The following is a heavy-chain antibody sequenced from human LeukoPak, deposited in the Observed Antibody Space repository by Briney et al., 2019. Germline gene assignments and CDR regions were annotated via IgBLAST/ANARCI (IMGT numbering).Heavy chain of an antibody. J-gene: IGHJ3*02. CDR1: GFTFSNYG. Sequence: PGGSLRLSCAASGFTFSNYGMHWVRQAPGKGLEWVAFIRYDGSNRYYADSVKGRFTISRDNSKNTLYLQMNSLRAEDTAVYYCAKRLITMVREDDAFDIWGQGTMVTVSS. V-gene: IGHV3-30*02. CDR3: AKRLITMVREDDAFDI. CDR2: IRYDGSNR. D-gene: IGHD3-10*01.